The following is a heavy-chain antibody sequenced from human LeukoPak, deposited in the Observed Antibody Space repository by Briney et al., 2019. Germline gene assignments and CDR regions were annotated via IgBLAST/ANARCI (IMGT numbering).Heavy chain of an antibody. Sequence: GASVKVSCKASGGTFSSYAISWVRQAPGQGLEWMGWINPNSGGTNYAQKFQGRVTMTRDTSISTAYMELSRLRSDDTAVYYCARQIISGVGATRDYWGQGTLVTVSS. CDR1: GGTFSSYA. V-gene: IGHV1-2*02. D-gene: IGHD1-26*01. J-gene: IGHJ4*02. CDR3: ARQIISGVGATRDY. CDR2: INPNSGGT.